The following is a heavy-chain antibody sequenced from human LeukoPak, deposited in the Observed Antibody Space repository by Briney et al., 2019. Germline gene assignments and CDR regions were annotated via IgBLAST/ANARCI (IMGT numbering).Heavy chain of an antibody. Sequence: ASVKVSCKASGYTFTSYYMHWVRQAPGQGLEWMGIINPSGGSTGYAQKFQGRVTMTRDTSTSTVYMELSSLRSEDTAVYYCARASLTRIAVAGIIDYWGQGTLVTVSS. J-gene: IGHJ4*02. CDR3: ARASLTRIAVAGIIDY. V-gene: IGHV1-46*01. CDR1: GYTFTSYY. CDR2: INPSGGST. D-gene: IGHD6-19*01.